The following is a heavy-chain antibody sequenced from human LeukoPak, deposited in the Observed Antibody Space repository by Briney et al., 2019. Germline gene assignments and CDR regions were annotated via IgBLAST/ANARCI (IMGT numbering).Heavy chain of an antibody. CDR3: ARALRQQLVTGWFDP. V-gene: IGHV4-59*01. Sequence: SETLSLTCTVSGDSISSYYWSWIRPPPGGGLELVGYIYHSGSTNYNPSLKSRVTISLDTSKNQFSLTLISVTAADTAVYYCARALRQQLVTGWFDPWGQGTLVTVSS. CDR2: IYHSGST. J-gene: IGHJ5*02. CDR1: GDSISSYY. D-gene: IGHD6-13*01.